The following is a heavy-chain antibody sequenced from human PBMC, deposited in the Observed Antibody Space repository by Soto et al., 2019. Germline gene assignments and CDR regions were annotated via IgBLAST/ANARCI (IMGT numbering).Heavy chain of an antibody. CDR2: IGTSGTPV. Sequence: PGGSLRLSCAASGFTFKTYNMNWVRQAPGKGLEWVSYIGTSGTPVYYADSVKGRFTISRDNAKNSLFLQMHSLRDEDTALYFCARDPSPDSSGWYYFDYWGQGTLVTVSS. J-gene: IGHJ4*02. CDR3: ARDPSPDSSGWYYFDY. D-gene: IGHD6-19*01. V-gene: IGHV3-48*02. CDR1: GFTFKTYN.